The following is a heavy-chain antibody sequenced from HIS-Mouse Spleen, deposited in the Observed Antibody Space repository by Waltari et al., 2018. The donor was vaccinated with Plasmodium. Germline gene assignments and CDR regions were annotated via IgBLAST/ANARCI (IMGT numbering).Heavy chain of an antibody. CDR1: GGSISSYY. CDR2: IYYSGST. J-gene: IGHJ4*02. D-gene: IGHD4-17*01. Sequence: VQLQESGPGLVKPSETLSLTCTVSGGSISSYYWSWIRQPPGKGLEWIGYIYYSGSTNYNPSLKSRVTISVDTSKNQFSLKLSSVTAADTAVYYCARVDGDYNYFDYWGQGTLVTVSS. CDR3: ARVDGDYNYFDY. V-gene: IGHV4-59*01.